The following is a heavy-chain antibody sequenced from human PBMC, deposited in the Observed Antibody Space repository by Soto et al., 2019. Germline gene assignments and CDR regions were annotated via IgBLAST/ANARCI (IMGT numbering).Heavy chain of an antibody. V-gene: IGHV3-48*02. D-gene: IGHD3-22*01. CDR1: EFTFSSYS. CDR3: TRRGTYYYDSSGLLEDYGMDV. Sequence: LRLSCAASEFTFSSYSMNWVRQAPGKGLEWVSYISSGSGSIYYADSVKGRFTISRDNAKNLLYLQMNSLRDEDTAVYYCTRRGTYYYDSSGLLEDYGMDVWGQGTTVTVSS. J-gene: IGHJ6*02. CDR2: ISSGSGSI.